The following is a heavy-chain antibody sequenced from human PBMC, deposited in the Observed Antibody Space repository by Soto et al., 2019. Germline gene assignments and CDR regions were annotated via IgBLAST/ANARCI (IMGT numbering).Heavy chain of an antibody. CDR2: IYYSGST. CDR1: GGSIISYY. J-gene: IGHJ6*02. CDR3: ARGEWELPLYYYGMDV. D-gene: IGHD1-26*01. Sequence: SETLSLTCTVSGGSIISYYWSWMRQPPGKGLEWIGYIYYSGSTNYNPSLKSRVTISVDTSKNQFSLKLSSVTAADTAVYYCARGEWELPLYYYGMDVWGQGTTVTVSS. V-gene: IGHV4-59*01.